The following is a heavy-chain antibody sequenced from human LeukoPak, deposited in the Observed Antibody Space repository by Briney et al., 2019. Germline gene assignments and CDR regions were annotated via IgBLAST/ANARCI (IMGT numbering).Heavy chain of an antibody. CDR1: GGSISSYY. CDR2: IYYSGST. Sequence: SETLSLTCTVSGGSISSYYWSWIRQPPGKGLEWIGCIYYSGSTNYHPSLKSRITISVETSKNQFSLKLRAVTAADTAVYYCASEDSGTYYHWGQGTLVTVSS. V-gene: IGHV4-59*01. D-gene: IGHD3-10*01. J-gene: IGHJ4*02. CDR3: ASEDSGTYYH.